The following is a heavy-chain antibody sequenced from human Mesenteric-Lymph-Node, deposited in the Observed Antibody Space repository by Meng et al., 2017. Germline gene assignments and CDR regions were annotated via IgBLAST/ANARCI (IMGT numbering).Heavy chain of an antibody. CDR3: ARVQIMYSSGWPNWFDP. D-gene: IGHD6-19*01. CDR2: INHSGST. Sequence: SETLSLTCAVYGGSFSGYYWSWIRQPPGKGLEWIGEINHSGSTNYNPSLKSRVTISVDTSKNQLFLKLSSVTAADTAVYYCARVQIMYSSGWPNWFDPWGQGTLVTVSS. V-gene: IGHV4-34*01. CDR1: GGSFSGYY. J-gene: IGHJ5*02.